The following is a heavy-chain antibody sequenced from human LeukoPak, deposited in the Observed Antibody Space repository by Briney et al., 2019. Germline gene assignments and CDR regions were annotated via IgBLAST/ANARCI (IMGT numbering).Heavy chain of an antibody. D-gene: IGHD3-9*01. J-gene: IGHJ3*02. CDR1: GYTFTSYD. Sequence: ASVKVSCKASGYTFTSYDINWVRQATGQGLEWMGWMNPNSGNTGYAQKFQGRVTMTRNTSISTAYMELSSLRSEDTAVYYCARGLMYYDILTYVAFDIWGQGTTVTVSS. V-gene: IGHV1-8*01. CDR3: ARGLMYYDILTYVAFDI. CDR2: MNPNSGNT.